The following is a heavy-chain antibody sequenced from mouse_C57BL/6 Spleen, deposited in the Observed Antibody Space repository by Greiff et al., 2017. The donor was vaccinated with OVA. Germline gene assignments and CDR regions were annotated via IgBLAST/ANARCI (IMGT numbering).Heavy chain of an antibody. V-gene: IGHV5-16*01. CDR2: INYDGSST. Sequence: DVKLVESEGGLVQPGSSMKLSCTASGFTFSDYYMAWVRQVPEKGLEWVANINYDGSSTYYLDSLKSRFIISRDNAKNILYLQMSSLKSEDTATYYCARDSTTNYFDYWGQGTTLTVSS. CDR1: GFTFSDYY. J-gene: IGHJ2*01. D-gene: IGHD1-1*01. CDR3: ARDSTTNYFDY.